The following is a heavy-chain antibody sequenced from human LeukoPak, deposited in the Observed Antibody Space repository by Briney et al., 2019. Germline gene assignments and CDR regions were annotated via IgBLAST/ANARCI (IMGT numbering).Heavy chain of an antibody. CDR2: IPDIGSI. D-gene: IGHD6-13*01. V-gene: IGHV4-59*12. J-gene: IGHJ4*02. Sequence: PSETLSLTCTVSGGSISSYYWSWIRQPPGKGLEWIAYIPDIGSINYNPSLKSRVTISLDTSKNQFSLKLSSVTAADTAVYYCARGGPLTTASYSSSWYYKYYFDYWGQGTLVTVSS. CDR3: ARGGPLTTASYSSSWYYKYYFDY. CDR1: GGSISSYY.